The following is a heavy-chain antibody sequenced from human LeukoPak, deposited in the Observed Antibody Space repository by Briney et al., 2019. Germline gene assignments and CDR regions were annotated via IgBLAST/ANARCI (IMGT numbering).Heavy chain of an antibody. V-gene: IGHV4-59*01. CDR2: ISYSGNT. CDR1: GDSISYYY. D-gene: IGHD6-19*01. J-gene: IGHJ4*02. CDR3: ARDPGGWGSSGCFDY. Sequence: SETLSLTCTVSGDSISYYYWNWIRQPPGEGLEWIGYISYSGNTNYNPSLKSRVTISVDTSRSQFSLKLNSVTAADTAVYYCARDPGGWGSSGCFDYWGQGTLVTVSS.